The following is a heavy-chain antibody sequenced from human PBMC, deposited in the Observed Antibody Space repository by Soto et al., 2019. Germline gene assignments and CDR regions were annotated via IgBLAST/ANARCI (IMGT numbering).Heavy chain of an antibody. Sequence: ASVKVSCKASGYTFTSYYMHWVRQAPGQGLEWMGIINPSGGSTSYAQKFQGRVTMTRDTSTSTVYMELSSLRSEDTAVYYCARCNRVFGVVTGVFDIWGQGTMVTVSS. CDR2: INPSGGST. D-gene: IGHD3-3*01. CDR3: ARCNRVFGVVTGVFDI. V-gene: IGHV1-46*03. J-gene: IGHJ3*02. CDR1: GYTFTSYY.